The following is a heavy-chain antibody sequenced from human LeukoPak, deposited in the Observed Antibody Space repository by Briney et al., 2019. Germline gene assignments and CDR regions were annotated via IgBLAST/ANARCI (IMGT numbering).Heavy chain of an antibody. D-gene: IGHD3-10*01. J-gene: IGHJ4*02. V-gene: IGHV1-18*01. CDR2: ISAYNGNT. CDR3: ARERLSTMVRGVRRPFDY. CDR1: GYTFTSYD. Sequence: ASVKVSCKASGYTFTSYDISWVRQAPEQGLEWMGWISAYNGNTNYAQKLQGRVTMTTDTSTSTAYMELRSLRSDDTAVYYCARERLSTMVRGVRRPFDYWGQGTLVTVSS.